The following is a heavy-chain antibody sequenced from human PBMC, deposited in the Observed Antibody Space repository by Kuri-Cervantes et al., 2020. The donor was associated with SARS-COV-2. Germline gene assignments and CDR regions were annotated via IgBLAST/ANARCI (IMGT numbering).Heavy chain of an antibody. CDR2: ISSNGGST. J-gene: IGHJ6*03. Sequence: GGSLRLSCAASGFTFSSYAMHWVRQAPGKGLEYVSAISSNGGSTYYADSVKGRFTISRDNAKNSLYLQMNSLRAEDTALYYCAKASAGSYYYYYMDVWGKGTTVTVSS. CDR1: GFTFSSYA. CDR3: AKASAGSYYYYYMDV. V-gene: IGHV3-64*04. D-gene: IGHD1-14*01.